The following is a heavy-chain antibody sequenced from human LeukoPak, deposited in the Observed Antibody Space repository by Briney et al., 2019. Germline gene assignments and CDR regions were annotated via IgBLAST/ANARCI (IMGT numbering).Heavy chain of an antibody. Sequence: GGSLRLSCAASGFTFSSYWMSWVRQAPGKGLEWVANIKQDGSEKYYVDSVKGRFTISRDNAKNPLYLQMNSLRAEDTAVYYCARGSRVVPAAIPDYWGQGTLVTVSS. D-gene: IGHD2-2*02. J-gene: IGHJ4*02. CDR3: ARGSRVVPAAIPDY. V-gene: IGHV3-7*01. CDR1: GFTFSSYW. CDR2: IKQDGSEK.